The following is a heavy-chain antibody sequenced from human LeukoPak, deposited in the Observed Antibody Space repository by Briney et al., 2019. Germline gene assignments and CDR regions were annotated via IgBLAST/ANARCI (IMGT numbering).Heavy chain of an antibody. CDR3: AREGYYDSGGGYFEY. J-gene: IGHJ4*02. Sequence: GGSLRLSCAASGFTFSGYWMSWVRQAPGKGLEWVANTKQGGSEKNYVDSVKGRFTISRDNAKNSLFLQMSSLRVEDTAVYYCAREGYYDSGGGYFEYWGQGTLVTVSS. CDR2: TKQGGSEK. V-gene: IGHV3-7*01. CDR1: GFTFSGYW. D-gene: IGHD3-10*01.